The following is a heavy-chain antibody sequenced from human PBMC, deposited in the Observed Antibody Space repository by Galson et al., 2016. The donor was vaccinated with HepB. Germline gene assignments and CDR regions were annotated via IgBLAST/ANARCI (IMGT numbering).Heavy chain of an antibody. V-gene: IGHV3-23*01. J-gene: IGHJ6*04. CDR3: VQGSTAPAV. Sequence: SLRLSCAASGFTFNNYGMTWVRQAPGKGLEVVSSISRSGDSTDYADSVKGRFTTSRDNSKNTLPLQMNSLRVEDTAVYYCVQGSTAPAVWGKGTTVIVSS. CDR2: ISRSGDST. CDR1: GFTFNNYG. D-gene: IGHD1-26*01.